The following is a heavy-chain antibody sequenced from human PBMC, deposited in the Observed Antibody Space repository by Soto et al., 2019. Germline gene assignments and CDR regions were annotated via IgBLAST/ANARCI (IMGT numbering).Heavy chain of an antibody. Sequence: EVQLVQSGAEVKKPGESLKISCKGSGYSFTSYWIGWVRQMPGKGLEWMGIIYPGDSDTRYSPSFQGHVTISADKSISTAYLQWSSLKASDTAMYYCARQDVAPDNGDYEDFWFDPWGQGTLVTVS. CDR2: IYPGDSDT. CDR3: ARQDVAPDNGDYEDFWFDP. D-gene: IGHD4-17*01. V-gene: IGHV5-51*01. J-gene: IGHJ5*02. CDR1: GYSFTSYW.